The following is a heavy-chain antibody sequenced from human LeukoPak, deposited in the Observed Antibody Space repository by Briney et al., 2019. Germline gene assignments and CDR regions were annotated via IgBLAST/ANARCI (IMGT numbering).Heavy chain of an antibody. CDR3: AKDLRELFGAFDL. J-gene: IGHJ3*01. CDR2: INPNSGGT. V-gene: IGHV1-2*02. Sequence: ASVKVSCKASGYTFTGYYMHWVRQAPGQGLEWMGWINPNSGGTNYAQKFQGRVTMTRDTSINTAYMELSWLKSDDTAVYSCAKDLRELFGAFDLWGQGTMVTVSS. D-gene: IGHD3-10*02. CDR1: GYTFTGYY.